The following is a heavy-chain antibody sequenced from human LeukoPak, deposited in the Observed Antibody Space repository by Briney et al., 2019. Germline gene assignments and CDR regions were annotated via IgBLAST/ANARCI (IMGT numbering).Heavy chain of an antibody. CDR1: GFTFSTYA. J-gene: IGHJ4*02. Sequence: GSLRLSCAASGFTFSTYAMNWVRQAPGKGLEWVSVISGSGGSTYYADSVKGRFTISRDNSKNTLYLQMNSLRAEDTAVYYCARGSSYFDYWGQGTLVTVSS. V-gene: IGHV3-23*01. D-gene: IGHD1-26*01. CDR3: ARGSSYFDY. CDR2: ISGSGGST.